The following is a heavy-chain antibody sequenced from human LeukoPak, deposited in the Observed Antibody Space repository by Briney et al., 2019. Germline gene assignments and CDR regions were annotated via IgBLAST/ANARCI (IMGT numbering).Heavy chain of an antibody. J-gene: IGHJ4*02. CDR3: ARVLRRAATVDY. Sequence: SETLSLTCTVSGGSISSYYWSWIRQPPGKGLEWIGYIYYSGSTNYNPSLKSRVTISVDTSKNQFSLKLSSVTAADTAVYYCARVLRRAATVDYWGQGTLVTVSS. CDR2: IYYSGST. CDR1: GGSISSYY. V-gene: IGHV4-59*01. D-gene: IGHD2-15*01.